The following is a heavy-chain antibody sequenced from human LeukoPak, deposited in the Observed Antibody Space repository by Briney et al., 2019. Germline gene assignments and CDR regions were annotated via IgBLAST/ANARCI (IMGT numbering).Heavy chain of an antibody. CDR3: AKEFSFRDGYNHGFDN. D-gene: IGHD5-24*01. CDR1: GFSVSSNY. J-gene: IGHJ4*02. Sequence: PGGSLRLSCAASGFSVSSNYMSRVRQAPGEGLEWVSVIRSGGNTEHADSVKGRFTISRDNSKNTLYLQMNSLRADDTAVYYCAKEFSFRDGYNHGFDNWGQGTLVTVSS. CDR2: IRSGGNT. V-gene: IGHV3-53*01.